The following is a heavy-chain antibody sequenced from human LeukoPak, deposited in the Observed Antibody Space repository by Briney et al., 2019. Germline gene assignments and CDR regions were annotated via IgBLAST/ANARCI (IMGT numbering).Heavy chain of an antibody. V-gene: IGHV4-59*01. CDR1: GGAISSYY. J-gene: IGHJ4*02. CDR3: ASHSGWSDY. CDR2: IYYSGST. D-gene: IGHD6-19*01. Sequence: SETRSHTCTVSGGAISSYYWSWIRQPPGKGLEWIGYIYYSGSTNYNPSLKSRVTISVDTSKNQFSLKLSSVTAADTAVYYCASHSGWSDYWGQGTLVTVSS.